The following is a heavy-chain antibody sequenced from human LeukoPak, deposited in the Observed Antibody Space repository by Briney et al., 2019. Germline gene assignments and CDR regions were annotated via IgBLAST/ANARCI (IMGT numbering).Heavy chain of an antibody. J-gene: IGHJ4*02. CDR2: IYTSGST. CDR3: ARGGEIAVAGTDPYFDY. V-gene: IGHV4-61*02. D-gene: IGHD6-19*01. Sequence: SETLSLTCTVSGGSISSGSYYWSWIRQPAGKGLEWIGRIYTSGSTNYNPSLKSRVTISVDTSKNQFSLKLSSVTAADTAVYYCARGGEIAVAGTDPYFDYWGQGTLVTVSS. CDR1: GGSISSGSYY.